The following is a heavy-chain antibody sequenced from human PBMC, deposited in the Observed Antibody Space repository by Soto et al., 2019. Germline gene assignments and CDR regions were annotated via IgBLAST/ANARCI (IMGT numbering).Heavy chain of an antibody. CDR3: ARRAGALSSSYDLYSDY. V-gene: IGHV4-31*03. J-gene: IGHJ4*02. CDR1: GGSISSGGYY. Sequence: LSLTCTVSGGSISSGGYYWSWIRQHPGKGLEWIAYIYYSGSTYYNPSLKSRLTISVDTSKNQFSLKLSSVTAADTAVYYCARRAGALSSSYDLYSDYWGQGTLVTVSS. CDR2: IYYSGST. D-gene: IGHD3-16*02.